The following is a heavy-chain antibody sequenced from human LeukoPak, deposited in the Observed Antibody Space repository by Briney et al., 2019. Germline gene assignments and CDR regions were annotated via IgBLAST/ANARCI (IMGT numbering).Heavy chain of an antibody. V-gene: IGHV1-2*02. D-gene: IGHD3-10*01. CDR2: INPNSGGK. J-gene: IGHJ6*03. CDR1: GYTLTGYY. CDR3: ARGPPMVRGVYYYYYYMDV. Sequence: ALVKVSFKASGYTLTGYYMHWVRQAPGQGLEWMGWINPNSGGKNYAQKFQGRVPMTRDTSISTAYMELSRLRSDDTAVYYCARGPPMVRGVYYYYYYMDVWGKGTTVTVSS.